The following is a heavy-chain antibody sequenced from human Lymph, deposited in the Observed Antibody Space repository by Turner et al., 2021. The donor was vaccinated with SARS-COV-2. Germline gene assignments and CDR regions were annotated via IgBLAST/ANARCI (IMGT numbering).Heavy chain of an antibody. CDR2: IWFDGSNK. Sequence: QVQLVESGGGVVQPGRSLRLSCAASGFTFSSYGMHWVRQAQGKGLEWVAVIWFDGSNKYYADSVKGRFTISRDNSKNTLYLQRNSLRAEDTAVYYCARDTLWFASLGAFDIWGQGTMVTISS. CDR1: GFTFSSYG. V-gene: IGHV3-33*01. D-gene: IGHD3-10*01. CDR3: ARDTLWFASLGAFDI. J-gene: IGHJ3*02.